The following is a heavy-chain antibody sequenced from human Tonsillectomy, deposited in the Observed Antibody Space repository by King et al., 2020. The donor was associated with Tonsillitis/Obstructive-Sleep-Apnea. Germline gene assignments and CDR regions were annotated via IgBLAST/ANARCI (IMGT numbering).Heavy chain of an antibody. CDR1: GGTFSSYA. D-gene: IGHD3-3*01. CDR2: IIPIFGTA. Sequence: QLVQAGAEVKKPGSSVKVSCKASGGTFSSYAISWVRQAPGQGLEWMGGIIPIFGTANYAQKFQGRVTITADESTSTAYMELSSLRSEDTAVYYCARDNQRSGFYYYYYMDVWGKGTTVTVSS. V-gene: IGHV1-69*01. J-gene: IGHJ6*03. CDR3: ARDNQRSGFYYYYYMDV.